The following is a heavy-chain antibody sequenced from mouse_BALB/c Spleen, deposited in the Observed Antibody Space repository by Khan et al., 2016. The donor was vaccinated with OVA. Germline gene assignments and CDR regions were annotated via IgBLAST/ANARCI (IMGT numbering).Heavy chain of an antibody. Sequence: EVELVESGGGLVKPGGSLTLSCSASGFTFSTYAMSWVRQTPEKRLEWVATISSGGHYTFYPDSVKGRFTISRDNAENTLDLQMSSRTSEDTVMYYCARSLVDYHAMDYWGQGTSVTISS. CDR1: GFTFSTYA. CDR2: ISSGGHYT. J-gene: IGHJ4*01. D-gene: IGHD2-2*01. V-gene: IGHV5-9-3*01. CDR3: ARSLVDYHAMDY.